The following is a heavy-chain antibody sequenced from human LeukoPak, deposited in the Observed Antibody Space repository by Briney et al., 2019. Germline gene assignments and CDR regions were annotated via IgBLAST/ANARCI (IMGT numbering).Heavy chain of an antibody. Sequence: ASVKVSCKASGYTFTGYYMHWVRQAPGQGLEWMGWINPNSGGTNYAQKFQGRVTMTRGTSISTAYMELSRLRSDDTAVYYCARAPYGNDAFDIWGQGTMVTVSS. CDR1: GYTFTGYY. D-gene: IGHD3-16*01. J-gene: IGHJ3*02. CDR3: ARAPYGNDAFDI. V-gene: IGHV1-2*02. CDR2: INPNSGGT.